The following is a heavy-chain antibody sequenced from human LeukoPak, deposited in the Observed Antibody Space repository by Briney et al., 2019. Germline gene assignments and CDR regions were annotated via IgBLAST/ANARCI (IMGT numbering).Heavy chain of an antibody. CDR2: IYYSGST. CDR3: AGFGCGGDCYSAFDS. CDR1: GGSVSSFY. V-gene: IGHV4-59*02. D-gene: IGHD2-21*02. J-gene: IGHJ4*02. Sequence: PSETPSLTCTVSGGSVSSFYWSWIRQPPGKGLEWIGYIYYSGSTNYNPSLKSRVTISVDTSKNQFSLKLSSVTAADPAVYYCAGFGCGGDCYSAFDSWGQGTLVTVSS.